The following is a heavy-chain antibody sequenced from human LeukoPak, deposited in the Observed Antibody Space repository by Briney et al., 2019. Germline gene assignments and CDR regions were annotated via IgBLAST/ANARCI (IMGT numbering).Heavy chain of an antibody. J-gene: IGHJ5*02. CDR2: INTNTGNP. D-gene: IGHD3-10*01. Sequence: ASVKVSCKASGYTFTSYAMNWVRQAPGQGLEWMGWINTNTGNPTYAQGFTGRFVFSLDTSVSTAYLQISSLKAEDTAVYYCAREENYYGSGSYSLLSWFDPWGQGTLVTVSS. CDR3: AREENYYGSGSYSLLSWFDP. CDR1: GYTFTSYA. V-gene: IGHV7-4-1*02.